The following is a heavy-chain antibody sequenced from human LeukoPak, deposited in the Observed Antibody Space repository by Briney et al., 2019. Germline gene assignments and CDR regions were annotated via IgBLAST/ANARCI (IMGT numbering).Heavy chain of an antibody. Sequence: ASVEVSCKASGGTFSSYAISWVRQAPGQGLEWMGGIIPIFGTANYAQKFQGRVTITADESTSTAYMELSSLRSEDTAVYYCARDQQGTHYYYYGMDVWGQGTTVTVSS. CDR2: IIPIFGTA. J-gene: IGHJ6*02. CDR3: ARDQQGTHYYYYGMDV. V-gene: IGHV1-69*13. CDR1: GGTFSSYA. D-gene: IGHD7-27*01.